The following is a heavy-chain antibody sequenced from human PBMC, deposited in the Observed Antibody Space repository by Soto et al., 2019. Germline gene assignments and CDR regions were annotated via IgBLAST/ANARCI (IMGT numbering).Heavy chain of an antibody. V-gene: IGHV3-30*18. J-gene: IGHJ5*02. CDR2: ISYDGSNK. D-gene: IGHD2-8*01. Sequence: GGSLRLSCGASGFTFGGYGVHWVRQAPGKGLEWVAVISYDGSNKYYADSVKGRFTISRDNSKNTLYLQMNSLRAEDTAVYYCAKGKRVMVYAMYWFDPWGQGTLVTVS. CDR1: GFTFGGYG. CDR3: AKGKRVMVYAMYWFDP.